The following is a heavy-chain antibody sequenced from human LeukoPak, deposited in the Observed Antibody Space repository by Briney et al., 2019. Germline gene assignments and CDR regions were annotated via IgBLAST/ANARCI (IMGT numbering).Heavy chain of an antibody. D-gene: IGHD3-10*01. CDR2: IYYSGST. CDR3: AREPITMVRGVRHIDY. CDR1: GGSISSGGYY. V-gene: IGHV4-31*03. J-gene: IGHJ4*02. Sequence: SQTLSLTCTVSGGSISSGGYYWSWIRQHPGKGLEWIGYIYYSGSTYYNPSHKSRVTISVDTSKNQFSLKLSSVTAADTAVYYCAREPITMVRGVRHIDYWGQGTLVTVSS.